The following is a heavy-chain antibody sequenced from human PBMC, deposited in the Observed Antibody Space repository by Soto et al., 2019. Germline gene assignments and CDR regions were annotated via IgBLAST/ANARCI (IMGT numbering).Heavy chain of an antibody. J-gene: IGHJ4*02. CDR3: AKDRNYFDY. Sequence: GGSLRLSCAASGFTFSRYAMSWVRQAPGKGLEWVPTIVGSGAGTHYADSVKGRFMISRDNSKNTLELRVNSLRAEDTAVYYCAKDRNYFDYWGQGTLVTVSS. CDR2: IVGSGAGT. V-gene: IGHV3-23*01. CDR1: GFTFSRYA.